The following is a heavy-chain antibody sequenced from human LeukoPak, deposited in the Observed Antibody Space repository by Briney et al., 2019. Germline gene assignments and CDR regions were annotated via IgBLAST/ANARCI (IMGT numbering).Heavy chain of an antibody. J-gene: IGHJ4*02. Sequence: GGSLRLSCAASGFTFSSYGMHWVRQAPGKGLEWVAVISYDGSNKYYADSVKGRFTISRDNSKNTLYLQMNSLRAEDTAVYYCAKVKEIVVVTGPFDYWGQGTLVTVSS. CDR1: GFTFSSYG. D-gene: IGHD3-22*01. V-gene: IGHV3-30*18. CDR2: ISYDGSNK. CDR3: AKVKEIVVVTGPFDY.